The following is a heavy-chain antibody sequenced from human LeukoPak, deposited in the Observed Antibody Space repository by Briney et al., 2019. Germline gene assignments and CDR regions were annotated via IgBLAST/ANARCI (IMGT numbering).Heavy chain of an antibody. Sequence: APVKVSCKASGYTFTSYVITWVRQAPGQGLEWMGLISAYNGNTNYAQKFQGRVTMTTDTSTSTAYMELRSLTSDDTAVYYCARDRHYYDSSAPGVHFDYWGQGTLVTVSS. CDR2: ISAYNGNT. D-gene: IGHD3-22*01. CDR1: GYTFTSYV. CDR3: ARDRHYYDSSAPGVHFDY. J-gene: IGHJ4*02. V-gene: IGHV1-18*01.